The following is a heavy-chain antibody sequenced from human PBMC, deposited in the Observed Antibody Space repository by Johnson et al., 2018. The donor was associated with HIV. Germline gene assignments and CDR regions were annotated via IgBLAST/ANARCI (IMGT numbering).Heavy chain of an antibody. V-gene: IGHV3-30*02. Sequence: VQLVESGGGVVQPGGSLRLSCAASGFTFSSYVMHWVRQAPGKGLEWVAFIRYDGSNKYYADSVKGRFTISRDNSKNTLYLQMNSLGAEETAVYYCAKVSIVVGTRGAFDIWGQGTMVTVSS. CDR2: IRYDGSNK. CDR3: AKVSIVVGTRGAFDI. CDR1: GFTFSSYV. J-gene: IGHJ3*02. D-gene: IGHD3-22*01.